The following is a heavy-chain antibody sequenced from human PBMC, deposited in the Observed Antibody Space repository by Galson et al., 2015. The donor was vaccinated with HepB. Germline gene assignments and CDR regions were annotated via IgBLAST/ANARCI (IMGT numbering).Heavy chain of an antibody. D-gene: IGHD5-18*01. CDR3: ARTFSGYSYGMDV. Sequence: SLRLSCAASGSTFSTYSMNWVRQAPGKGLEWVSYISSSSNTIYYADSVKGRFTISRDNAKNSLYLQMNSLRDEDTAVYYCARTFSGYSYGMDVWGQGTTVTVSS. CDR2: ISSSSNTI. J-gene: IGHJ6*02. V-gene: IGHV3-48*02. CDR1: GSTFSTYS.